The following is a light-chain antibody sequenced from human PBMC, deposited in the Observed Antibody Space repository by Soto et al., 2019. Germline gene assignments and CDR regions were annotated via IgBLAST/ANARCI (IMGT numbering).Light chain of an antibody. J-gene: IGKJ4*01. CDR3: IQALQSPT. Sequence: DIVMTQSPRSLPVTPGEPASISCRSSQSLLHSNGYNYLDWYLQKPGQSPQLLIYLGSNRASGVPDRFSGSGSGTDFTLKISRVEAEDVGVYYCIQALQSPTFGGGTKVEIK. V-gene: IGKV2-28*01. CDR2: LGS. CDR1: QSLLHSNGYNY.